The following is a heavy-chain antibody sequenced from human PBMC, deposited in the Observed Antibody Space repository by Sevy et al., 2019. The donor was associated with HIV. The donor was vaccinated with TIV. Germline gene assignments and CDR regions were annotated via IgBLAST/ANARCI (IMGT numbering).Heavy chain of an antibody. CDR1: GFNFHSYA. D-gene: IGHD3-3*01. CDR2: ISGSGDSK. CDR3: AKAGDGFWSGPEINWFDP. J-gene: IGHJ5*02. Sequence: GGSLRLSCAASGFNFHSYAMTWVRQAPGKGLEWVAAISGSGDSKYYADSMRGRFSLSRDNLKNTVFLQLNSLRVEDTAVYFCAKAGDGFWSGPEINWFDPWGPGTLVTVSS. V-gene: IGHV3-23*01.